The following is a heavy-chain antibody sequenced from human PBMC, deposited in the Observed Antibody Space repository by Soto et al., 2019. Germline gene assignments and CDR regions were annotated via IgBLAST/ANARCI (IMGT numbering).Heavy chain of an antibody. J-gene: IGHJ6*03. CDR1: GGSISSYY. CDR2: IYCSEST. D-gene: IGHD3-10*01. Sequence: SETLSLTCTVSGGSISSYYWSWIRQPPGKGLEWIGLIYCSESTNYSPSLKSRVTISVDTSKNQFSLKLSSVTAAGTAVYYCARELSGGSGSQRPPFYYYYMDVWAKGTTVTVSS. CDR3: ARELSGGSGSQRPPFYYYYMDV. V-gene: IGHV4-59*12.